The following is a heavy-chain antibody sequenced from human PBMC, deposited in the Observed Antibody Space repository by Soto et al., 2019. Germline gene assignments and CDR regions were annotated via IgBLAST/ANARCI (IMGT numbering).Heavy chain of an antibody. Sequence: EVQLLESGGDLVQPGGSLRLSCAAYGFTFTNYGMNWVRQAPGKGLEWVSAISGSVETYYADSVKGRFAISRDNFKNTLYLQMNSLRAEHTAVYYCARGFGSGGPNLFDPWGQGTLVTVSS. J-gene: IGHJ5*02. CDR3: ARGFGSGGPNLFDP. D-gene: IGHD2-15*01. CDR1: GFTFTNYG. CDR2: ISGSVET. V-gene: IGHV3-23*01.